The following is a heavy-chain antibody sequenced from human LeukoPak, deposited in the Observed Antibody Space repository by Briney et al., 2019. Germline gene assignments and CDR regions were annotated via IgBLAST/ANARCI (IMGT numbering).Heavy chain of an antibody. CDR3: ARARHGILTGYYLDY. D-gene: IGHD3-9*01. CDR2: TWYDGSNK. Sequence: QPGGSLRLSCAASGFTFSSYGMHWVRQAPGKGLEWVAVTWYDGSNKYYAESVKGRFTISRDNSKDTLYLQMSSLRAEDTAVYDCARARHGILTGYYLDYWGQGTLVTVSS. V-gene: IGHV3-33*01. J-gene: IGHJ4*02. CDR1: GFTFSSYG.